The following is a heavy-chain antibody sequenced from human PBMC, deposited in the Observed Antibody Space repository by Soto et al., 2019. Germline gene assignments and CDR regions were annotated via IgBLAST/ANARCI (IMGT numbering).Heavy chain of an antibody. J-gene: IGHJ4*02. V-gene: IGHV1-69*13. D-gene: IGHD3-9*01. CDR2: IIPIFGTA. CDR1: GGSFSSYA. Sequence: GASVKVSCKASGGSFSSYAISWVRQAPGQGLEWMGGIIPIFGTANYAQKFQGRVTITADESTGTAYMELSSLRSEDTAVYYCARDLLTGYYVQEETTPDWGQGTLVTVSS. CDR3: ARDLLTGYYVQEETTPD.